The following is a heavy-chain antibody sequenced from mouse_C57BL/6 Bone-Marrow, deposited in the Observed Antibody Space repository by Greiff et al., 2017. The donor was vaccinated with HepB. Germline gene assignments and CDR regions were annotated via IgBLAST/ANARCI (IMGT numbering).Heavy chain of an antibody. D-gene: IGHD3-2*02. CDR1: GYAFSSSW. Sequence: QVQLQQSGPELVKPGASVKISCKASGYAFSSSWMNWVKQRPGKGLEWIGRIYPGDGDTNYNGKFKGKATLTADKSSSTAYMQLSSLTSEDSAVYFCARSEGQLTLQLAYWGQGTLVTVSA. J-gene: IGHJ3*01. CDR2: IYPGDGDT. CDR3: ARSEGQLTLQLAY. V-gene: IGHV1-82*01.